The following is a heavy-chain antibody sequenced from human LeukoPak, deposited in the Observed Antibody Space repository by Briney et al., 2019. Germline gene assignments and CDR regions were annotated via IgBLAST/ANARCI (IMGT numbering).Heavy chain of an antibody. CDR3: ARLLYDRSGYYYFDC. CDR2: MYYSGSP. D-gene: IGHD3-22*01. V-gene: IGHV4-39*01. Sequence: PSETLSLASTVYGGSISSRSYYWGWIRQPPGKGLEWLGSMYYSGSPYHNPSLKSRVTISVDTSKNQFSLKLSSVTAADTAMYYCARLLYDRSGYYYFDCWGQGTLVTVSS. J-gene: IGHJ4*02. CDR1: GGSISSRSYY.